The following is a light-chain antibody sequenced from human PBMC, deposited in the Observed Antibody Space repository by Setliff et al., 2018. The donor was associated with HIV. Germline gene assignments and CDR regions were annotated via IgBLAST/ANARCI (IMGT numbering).Light chain of an antibody. V-gene: IGLV1-47*01. J-gene: IGLJ2*01. Sequence: QSVLTQPPSASGTPGQTISISCSGGGSNIGSNYVYWYQQLPGTAPKLLIFSTNERPSVVPDRFSGSKSGTSASLAISGLRSEDEADYYCASWDDSLSVVAFGGGTKVTVL. CDR3: ASWDDSLSVVA. CDR1: GSNIGSNY. CDR2: STN.